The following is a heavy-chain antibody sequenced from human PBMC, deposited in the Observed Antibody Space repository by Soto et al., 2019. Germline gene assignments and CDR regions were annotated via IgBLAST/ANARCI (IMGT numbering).Heavy chain of an antibody. CDR2: INPDGRTT. J-gene: IGHJ5*02. CDR1: GFTFSSYW. D-gene: IGHD5-12*01. CDR3: ARVRVSGYEFDP. Sequence: EAQLVESGGGLVQPGGSLRLSCAASGFTFSSYWMHWVRQAPGKGLVWVSRINPDGRTTNYADSVKGRFTISRDNANEILYLQMNSLRADDTAVYYCARVRVSGYEFDPWGQGTLITVSS. V-gene: IGHV3-74*01.